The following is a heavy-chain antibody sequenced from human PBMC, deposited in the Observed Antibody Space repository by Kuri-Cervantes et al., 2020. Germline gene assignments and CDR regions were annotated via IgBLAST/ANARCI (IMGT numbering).Heavy chain of an antibody. J-gene: IGHJ4*02. CDR2: ISSSSSYI. D-gene: IGHD2-21*02. CDR3: ARVGGGDCWDY. V-gene: IGHV3-21*03. CDR1: GFTFSSYS. Sequence: LSLTCAASGFTFSSYSMNWVRQAPGKGLEWVSSISSSSSYIYYADSVKGRFTISRDNAKNSLYLQMSSLRAEDTAVYYCARVGGGDCWDYWGQGTLVTVSS.